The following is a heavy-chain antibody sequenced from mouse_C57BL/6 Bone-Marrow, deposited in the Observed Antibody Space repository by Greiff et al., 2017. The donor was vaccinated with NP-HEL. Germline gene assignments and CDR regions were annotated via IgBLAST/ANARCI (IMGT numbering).Heavy chain of an antibody. CDR3: AREGLRRAKDD. CDR2: ISNCGGST. CDR1: GFPFSDSS. J-gene: IGHJ4*01. D-gene: IGHD1-2*01. V-gene: IGHV5-12*01. Sequence: DVMLVESGGGLVQPGGSLKLSCAASGFPFSDSSMYWVRQTPEKRLEWVAYISNCGGSTYYLDTFKGRFTISRDNAKNTLYLQMSRLKSDDTAMYYCAREGLRRAKDDRGQGTSVT.